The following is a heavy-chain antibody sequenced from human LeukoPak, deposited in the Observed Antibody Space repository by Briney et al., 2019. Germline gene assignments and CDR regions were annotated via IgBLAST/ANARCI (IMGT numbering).Heavy chain of an antibody. D-gene: IGHD1-26*01. CDR1: GFTFSSYG. CDR2: ISYDGSNK. J-gene: IGHJ3*02. V-gene: IGHV3-30*18. CDR3: AKDLERIVGAPGAFDI. Sequence: PGGSLRLSCAASGFTFSSYGMHWVRQAPGKGLERVAVISYDGSNKYYADSVKGRFTISRDNSKNTLYLQMNSLRAEDTAVYYCAKDLERIVGAPGAFDIWGQGTMVTVSS.